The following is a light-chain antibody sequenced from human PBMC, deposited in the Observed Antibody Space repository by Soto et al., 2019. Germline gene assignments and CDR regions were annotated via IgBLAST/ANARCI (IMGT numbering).Light chain of an antibody. J-gene: IGKJ2*01. CDR3: QQSYSSPHT. CDR2: AAS. CDR1: QSISNY. Sequence: DIPMTQSPSSLSASVGDRVTITSRASQSISNYLNWYQQKPGKAPKLLISAASSLHSGVPSRFSGSESGTDFTLTISSLQPEDFATYYCQQSYSSPHTFGQGTKLEIK. V-gene: IGKV1-39*01.